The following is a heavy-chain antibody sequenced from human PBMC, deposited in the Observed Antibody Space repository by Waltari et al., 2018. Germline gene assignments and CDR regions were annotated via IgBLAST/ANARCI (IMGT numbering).Heavy chain of an antibody. CDR3: ARTGGDLKGLRTTEEIDY. V-gene: IGHV4-30-4*08. CDR1: GGSISSGDYY. J-gene: IGHJ4*02. D-gene: IGHD1-1*01. CDR2: IYYSGST. Sequence: QVQLQESGPGLVKPSQTLSLTCTVSGGSISSGDYYWSWIRQPPGKGLEWIGYIYYSGSTYYNPSLKSRVTISGDTSKNQFSLKLSSVTAADTAVYYCARTGGDLKGLRTTEEIDYWGQGTLVTVSS.